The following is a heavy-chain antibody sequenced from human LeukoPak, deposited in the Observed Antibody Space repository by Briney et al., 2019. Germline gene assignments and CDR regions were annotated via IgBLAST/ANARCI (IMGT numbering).Heavy chain of an antibody. V-gene: IGHV4-59*08. J-gene: IGHJ5*02. Sequence: SETLSLTCTVSGGSISSYYWSWIRQPPGKGLEWIGYIYYSGSTNYNPSLKSRITISVDTSKNQFSLKLSSVTAADTAVYYCARHIRDWFDPWGQGTLVTASS. CDR1: GGSISSYY. CDR2: IYYSGST. CDR3: ARHIRDWFDP.